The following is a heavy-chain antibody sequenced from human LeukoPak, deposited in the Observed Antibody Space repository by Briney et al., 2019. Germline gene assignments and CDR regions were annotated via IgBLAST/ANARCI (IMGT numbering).Heavy chain of an antibody. CDR3: ARDGYSGLPFDY. CDR2: ISSSSSYI. V-gene: IGHV3-21*01. J-gene: IGHJ4*02. Sequence: GGSLRLSCAASGFTFSSYSMNWVRQAPGKGLEWVSSISSSSSYIYYADSVKGRFTISRDNAKNSLYLQMNSLRAEDTGVYYCARDGYSGLPFDYWGQGTLVTVSS. D-gene: IGHD6-13*01. CDR1: GFTFSSYS.